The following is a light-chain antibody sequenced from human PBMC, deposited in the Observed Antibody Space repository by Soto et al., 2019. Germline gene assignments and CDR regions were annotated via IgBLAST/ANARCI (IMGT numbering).Light chain of an antibody. CDR1: QSISTY. Sequence: DIQMTQSPSSLSASVGDRVTITCRTSQSISTYLNWYQQKPGKAPNLLIYAAISLQSGVPSRFSGSGSGTHCTLPISSLQPEDFAIYYCQQSYSAPYTFGPGTKVDVK. V-gene: IGKV1-39*01. J-gene: IGKJ3*01. CDR3: QQSYSAPYT. CDR2: AAI.